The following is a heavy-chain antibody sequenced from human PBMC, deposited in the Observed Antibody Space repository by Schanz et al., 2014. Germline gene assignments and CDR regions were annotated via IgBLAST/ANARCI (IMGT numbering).Heavy chain of an antibody. Sequence: QERLVESGGGVVQPGRSLRLSCAASGFIFSNYGMHWVRQAPGGGLEWVAGISNGGSDEYYVDSVKGRFTISRDNSKNTVHLQMNSLRAEDTAVYYCAKQHIVRGVIYLNWFDSWGQGTLVTVSS. D-gene: IGHD3-10*01. CDR3: AKQHIVRGVIYLNWFDS. V-gene: IGHV3-30*18. CDR1: GFIFSNYG. J-gene: IGHJ5*01. CDR2: ISNGGSDE.